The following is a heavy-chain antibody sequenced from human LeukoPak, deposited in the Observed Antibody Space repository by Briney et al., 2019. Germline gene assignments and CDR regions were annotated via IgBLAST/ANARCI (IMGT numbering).Heavy chain of an antibody. CDR1: GYTFTGYY. D-gene: IGHD4-11*01. CDR3: ASGGYSYYYFDY. CDR2: VNPNSGDT. V-gene: IGHV1-2*02. Sequence: ASVKVSCKASGYTFTGYYMHWVRQAPGQGLEWMGWVNPNSGDTNYAQKFQGRVTMTRDTSISTAYMELSRLRSDDTAVYYCASGGYSYYYFDYWGQGTLVTVSS. J-gene: IGHJ4*02.